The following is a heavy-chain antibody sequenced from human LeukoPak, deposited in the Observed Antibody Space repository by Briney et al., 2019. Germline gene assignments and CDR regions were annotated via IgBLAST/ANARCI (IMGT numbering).Heavy chain of an antibody. V-gene: IGHV3-23*01. Sequence: GGSLRLSCAASGFTFSSYAMSWVRQAPGKGLERVSAISGSGGSTYYADSVKGRFTISRDNSKNTLYLQMNSLRAEDTAVYYCAKYGVPAAMQYGMDVWGQGTTVTVSS. CDR2: ISGSGGST. CDR3: AKYGVPAAMQYGMDV. CDR1: GFTFSSYA. J-gene: IGHJ6*02. D-gene: IGHD2-2*01.